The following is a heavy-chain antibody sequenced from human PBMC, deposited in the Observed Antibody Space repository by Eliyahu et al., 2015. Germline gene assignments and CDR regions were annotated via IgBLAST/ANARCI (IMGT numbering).Heavy chain of an antibody. CDR1: GFSLSNARMG. V-gene: IGHV2-26*01. CDR3: ARMRFVPAVDDWYNWFDP. D-gene: IGHD2-2*01. CDR2: IFSNDEK. Sequence: QVTLRESGPVLVKPTETLTLTCTVSGFSLSNARMGVSWIRQPPGKALEWLAHIFSNDEKSYSTSLKSRLTIFKDTSKSQVVLIMTNMDPVDTATYYCARMRFVPAVDDWYNWFDPWGQGTLVTVSS. J-gene: IGHJ5*02.